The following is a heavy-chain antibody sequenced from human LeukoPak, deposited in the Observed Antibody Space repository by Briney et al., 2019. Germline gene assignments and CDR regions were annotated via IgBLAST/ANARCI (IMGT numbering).Heavy chain of an antibody. CDR2: INSDGSST. J-gene: IGHJ4*02. CDR1: GFTFSSYW. Sequence: PGGSLRLSCAASGFTFSSYWMHWVRQAPGKGLVWVSRINSDGSSTSYADSVKGRFTISRDNAKSSLYLQMNSLRAEDTAVYYCARVGYCSGGSCYSGTNWGQGTLVTVSS. D-gene: IGHD2-15*01. CDR3: ARVGYCSGGSCYSGTN. V-gene: IGHV3-74*01.